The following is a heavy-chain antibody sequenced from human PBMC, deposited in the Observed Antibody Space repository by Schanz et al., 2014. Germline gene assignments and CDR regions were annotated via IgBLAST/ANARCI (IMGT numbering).Heavy chain of an antibody. CDR2: ISYDGRHK. CDR3: AKDPYGMDV. V-gene: IGHV3-30*18. CDR1: GFTFSGYG. J-gene: IGHJ6*02. Sequence: QVQLVESGGGVVQPGRSLRLSCAASGFTFSGYGMHWVRQAPGKGLEWVAIISYDGRHKNYADSVKGRFTISRDNSKNTLHLQMNSLRVEDTAVYYCAKDPYGMDVWGQGTTVTVSS.